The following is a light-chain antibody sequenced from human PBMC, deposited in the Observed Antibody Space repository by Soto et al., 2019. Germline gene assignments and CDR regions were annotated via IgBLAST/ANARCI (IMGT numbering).Light chain of an antibody. J-gene: IGKJ1*01. CDR3: QQYNDWPTWT. CDR2: DAS. V-gene: IGKV3-15*01. Sequence: ETVMTQSPATLSVSPGEGATLSCRASQSVGIKLGWYKQKPGQAPRLIIYDASTRAAGIPARFSGSGSGTEFTLTISSLQSEDFAVYYCQQYNDWPTWTFGQGTKVDIK. CDR1: QSVGIK.